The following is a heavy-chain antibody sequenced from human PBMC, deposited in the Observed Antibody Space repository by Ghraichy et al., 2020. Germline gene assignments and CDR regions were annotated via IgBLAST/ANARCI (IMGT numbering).Heavy chain of an antibody. Sequence: SGPTLVKPTQTLTLTCTFSGFSLSTSGVGVGWIRQPPGKALEWLALIYWNDDKRYSPSLKSRLTITKDTSKNQVVLTMTNMDPVDTATYYCAHKESPPLQNYDYVWGNENWFDPWGQGTLVTVSS. V-gene: IGHV2-5*01. CDR1: GFSLSTSGVG. CDR3: AHKESPPLQNYDYVWGNENWFDP. J-gene: IGHJ5*02. CDR2: IYWNDDK. D-gene: IGHD3-16*01.